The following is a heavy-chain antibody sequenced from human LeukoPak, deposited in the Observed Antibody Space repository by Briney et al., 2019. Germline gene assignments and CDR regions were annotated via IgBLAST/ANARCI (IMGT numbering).Heavy chain of an antibody. V-gene: IGHV3-21*01. CDR3: ATQWFGELLPDY. J-gene: IGHJ4*02. Sequence: GGSLRLSCAASGFTFSSYSMNWVRQAPGKGLEWVSSISSSSSYIYYADSVKGRFTISRDNAKNSLYLQMNSLRAEDTAVYYCATQWFGELLPDYWGQGTLVTVSS. CDR2: ISSSSSYI. CDR1: GFTFSSYS. D-gene: IGHD3-10*01.